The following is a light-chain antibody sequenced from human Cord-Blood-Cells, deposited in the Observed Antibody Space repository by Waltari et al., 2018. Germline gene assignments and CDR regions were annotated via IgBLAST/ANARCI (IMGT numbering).Light chain of an antibody. CDR2: DVS. CDR3: SSYTSSSTVV. J-gene: IGLJ2*01. V-gene: IGLV2-14*01. Sequence: QSALTQPASVSGSPGPSITISCTGTSSDVGGYNYVSWYQQHPGKAPKLMIYDVSNRPSGVSNRFSGSKSGNTASLTISGLQAEDEADYYCSSYTSSSTVVFCGGTKLTVL. CDR1: SSDVGGYNY.